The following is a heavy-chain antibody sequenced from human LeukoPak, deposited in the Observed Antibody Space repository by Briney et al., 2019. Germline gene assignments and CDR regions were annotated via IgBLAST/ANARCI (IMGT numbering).Heavy chain of an antibody. CDR2: TSSSSVYI. J-gene: IGHJ3*02. V-gene: IGHV3-21*01. CDR3: ARERYSSSWYRERAFDI. Sequence: GGSLRLSCAASGFTFSNYGIQWVRQAPGKGLEWVSYTSSSSVYIYYADSVRGRFTISRDNAKNSLYLEMNSLRAEDTAVYYCARERYSSSWYRERAFDIWGQGTTVTVSS. D-gene: IGHD6-13*01. CDR1: GFTFSNYG.